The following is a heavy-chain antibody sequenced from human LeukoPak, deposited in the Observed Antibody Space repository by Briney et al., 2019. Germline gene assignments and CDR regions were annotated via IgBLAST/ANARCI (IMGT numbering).Heavy chain of an antibody. CDR3: ARHRYCSSTSCYRPKYFQH. V-gene: IGHV4-34*01. Sequence: GSLRLSCAASGFTFSSYEMNWVRQAPGKGLEWIGEINHSGSTNYNPSLKSRVTISVDTPKNQFSLKLSSVTAADTAVYYCARHRYCSSTSCYRPKYFQHWGQGTLVTVSS. J-gene: IGHJ1*01. CDR2: INHSGST. D-gene: IGHD2-2*02. CDR1: GFTFSSYE.